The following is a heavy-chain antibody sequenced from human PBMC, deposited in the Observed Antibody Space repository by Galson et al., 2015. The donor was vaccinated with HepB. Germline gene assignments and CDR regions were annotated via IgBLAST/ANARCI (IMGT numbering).Heavy chain of an antibody. J-gene: IGHJ6*02. Sequence: ETLSLTCAVYGGSFSGYYWSWIRQPPGKGLEWIGEINHSGSTNYNPSLKSRVTISVDTSKNQFSLKLSSVTAADTAVYYCASVGGSYYYYGMDVWGQGTTVTVSS. CDR3: ASVGGSYYYYGMDV. D-gene: IGHD3-16*01. V-gene: IGHV4-34*01. CDR1: GGSFSGYY. CDR2: INHSGST.